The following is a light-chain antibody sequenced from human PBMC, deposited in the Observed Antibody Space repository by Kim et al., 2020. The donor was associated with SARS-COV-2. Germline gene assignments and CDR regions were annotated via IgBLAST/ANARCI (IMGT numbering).Light chain of an antibody. V-gene: IGKV1-5*03. CDR3: QQYDEYPWT. Sequence: ASVGDRVTISCRASQSISHWLAWYKQTAGKAPKVIIYGTSDLESGVPSRFSGSGSGTQFTLTITSLQPDDFAIYYCQQYDEYPWTFGQGTKVDIK. CDR2: GTS. CDR1: QSISHW. J-gene: IGKJ1*01.